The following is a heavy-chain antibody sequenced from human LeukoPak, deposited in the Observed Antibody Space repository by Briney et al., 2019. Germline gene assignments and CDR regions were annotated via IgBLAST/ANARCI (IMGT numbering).Heavy chain of an antibody. V-gene: IGHV3-7*01. CDR3: ARYQGYSLY. Sequence: GFLRLSCAASGFTFSSYWMNWVRQTPGTGLEWVANIKQDGSEKYYVDFVKGRFTISRDNAKNSLYLQMNSLRAEDTAVYYCARYQGYSLYWGQGTLVTVSS. J-gene: IGHJ4*02. CDR1: GFTFSSYW. CDR2: IKQDGSEK. D-gene: IGHD5-18*01.